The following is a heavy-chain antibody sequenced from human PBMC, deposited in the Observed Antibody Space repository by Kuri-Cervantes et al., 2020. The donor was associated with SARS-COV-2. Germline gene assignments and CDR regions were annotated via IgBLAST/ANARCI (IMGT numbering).Heavy chain of an antibody. CDR2: IYTSGST. J-gene: IGHJ5*02. CDR3: ARAVVVVPAAITNWFDP. Sequence: SETLSLTCTVSGGSISSGDYYWSWIRQPAGKGLEWIGRIYTSGSTNYNPSLKSRVTMSVDTSKNQFSLKLSSVTAADTAVYYCARAVVVVPAAITNWFDPWGQGTLVTVSS. V-gene: IGHV4-61*02. CDR1: GGSISSGDYY. D-gene: IGHD2-2*01.